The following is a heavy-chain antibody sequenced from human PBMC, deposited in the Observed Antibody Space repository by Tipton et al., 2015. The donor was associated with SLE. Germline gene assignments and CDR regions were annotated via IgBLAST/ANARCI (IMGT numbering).Heavy chain of an antibody. D-gene: IGHD3-16*01. CDR3: ARDQVGVGDFDY. J-gene: IGHJ4*02. Sequence: LSLTCTVSGGSINSYYWNWIRQSPGKGLEWIGYFHHSGSTNYNPSLQSRVTISRDPPKNQFSLKLSSATAADTAGYYCARDQVGVGDFDYWGQGALVTVSS. CDR2: FHHSGST. CDR1: GGSINSYY. V-gene: IGHV4-59*01.